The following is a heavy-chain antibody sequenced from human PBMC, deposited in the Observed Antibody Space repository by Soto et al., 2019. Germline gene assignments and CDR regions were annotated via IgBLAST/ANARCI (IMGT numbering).Heavy chain of an antibody. CDR1: AGTFSSYA. Sequence: VEVCCESSAGTFSSYAISWVRQAPGQGLEWMGGIIPIFGTANYAQKFQGRVTITADESTSTAYMELSSLRSEDTAVYYCARAGGGGYSNYYYYYGMDVWGQGSTFTVT. J-gene: IGHJ6*02. V-gene: IGHV1-69*13. D-gene: IGHD4-4*01. CDR3: ARAGGGGYSNYYYYYGMDV. CDR2: IIPIFGTA.